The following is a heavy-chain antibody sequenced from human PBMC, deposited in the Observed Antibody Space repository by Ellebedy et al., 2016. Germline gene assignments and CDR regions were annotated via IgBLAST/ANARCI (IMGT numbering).Heavy chain of an antibody. J-gene: IGHJ4*02. D-gene: IGHD2-15*01. Sequence: SETLSLXXAVYGGSFSGYYWSWIRQPPGKGLEWIGEINHSGSTNYNPSLKSRVTISVDTSKNQFSLKLSSVTAADTAVYYCARVSYSGFLDYWGQGTLVTVSS. CDR2: INHSGST. V-gene: IGHV4-34*01. CDR3: ARVSYSGFLDY. CDR1: GGSFSGYY.